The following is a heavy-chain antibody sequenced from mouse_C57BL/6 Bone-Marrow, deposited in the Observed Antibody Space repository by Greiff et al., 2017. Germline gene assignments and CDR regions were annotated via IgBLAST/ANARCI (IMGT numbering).Heavy chain of an antibody. CDR1: GFTFSSYG. CDR3: ARHKRDDYWYFDV. V-gene: IGHV5-6*01. J-gene: IGHJ1*03. D-gene: IGHD3-3*01. CDR2: ISSGGSYT. Sequence: EVQVVESGGDLVKPGGSLKLSCAASGFTFSSYGMSWVRQTPDKRLEWVATISSGGSYTYYPDSVKGRFTIARDNAKNTLYLQMSSLKSEDTAMYYCARHKRDDYWYFDVWGTGTRVT.